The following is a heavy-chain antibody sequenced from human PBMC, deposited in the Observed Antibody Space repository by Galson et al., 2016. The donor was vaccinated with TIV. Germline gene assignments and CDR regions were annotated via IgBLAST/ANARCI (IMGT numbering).Heavy chain of an antibody. CDR2: ISFDGNSE. Sequence: SLRLSCAASGFAFRNYPIHWVRQAPGKGLEWVALISFDGNSEYFADSMKGRFTISRDNSKNTLYLQMNSLRTEDTTVYFCARDSGVFCRRASGFEWLDYWGQGTPVTVSS. CDR3: ARDSGVFCRRASGFEWLDY. V-gene: IGHV3-30-3*01. J-gene: IGHJ4*02. D-gene: IGHD3-3*01. CDR1: GFAFRNYP.